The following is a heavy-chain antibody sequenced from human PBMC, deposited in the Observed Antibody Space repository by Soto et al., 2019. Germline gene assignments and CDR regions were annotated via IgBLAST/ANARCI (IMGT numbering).Heavy chain of an antibody. J-gene: IGHJ3*02. CDR1: GFTFRIYS. V-gene: IGHV3-33*01. D-gene: IGHD3-16*01. Sequence: GGSLRLSCAASGFTFRIYSMHWVRQSPGKGLEWVAVMWYDGTNKYYGESVKGRFTISRDNSESTLYLQMNSLRVEDTAVYYCARDATFGTKGGSFDIWGHGTLVTVS. CDR2: MWYDGTNK. CDR3: ARDATFGTKGGSFDI.